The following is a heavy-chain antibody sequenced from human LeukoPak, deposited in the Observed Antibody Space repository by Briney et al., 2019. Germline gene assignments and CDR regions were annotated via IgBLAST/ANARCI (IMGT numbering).Heavy chain of an antibody. CDR3: TRGSFGNYDY. V-gene: IGHV3-21*01. D-gene: IGHD4-11*01. CDR2: INPDSAYI. CDR1: GFTLISST. Sequence: GGSPRLSCTASGFTLISSTMNWVRQAPGKGLEWVSSINPDSAYIYYADSVKGRFTISRDNARNSLYLQMNSLRADDTAVYYCTRGSFGNYDYWGQGNLVTVSS. J-gene: IGHJ4*02.